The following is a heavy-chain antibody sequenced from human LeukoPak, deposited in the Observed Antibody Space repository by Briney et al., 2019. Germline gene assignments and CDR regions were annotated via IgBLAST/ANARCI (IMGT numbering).Heavy chain of an antibody. D-gene: IGHD2-15*01. Sequence: ASVKVSCKASGYIFTDYYMHWVRQAPGQELGWMGRINPNSGGTNYAQKFQGRVTMTRDTSISTAYTELSSLRAEDTALYYCARDFSGWFPRSIYDYWGQGTLVTVSS. CDR1: GYIFTDYY. CDR3: ARDFSGWFPRSIYDY. CDR2: INPNSGGT. V-gene: IGHV1/OR15-1*02. J-gene: IGHJ4*02.